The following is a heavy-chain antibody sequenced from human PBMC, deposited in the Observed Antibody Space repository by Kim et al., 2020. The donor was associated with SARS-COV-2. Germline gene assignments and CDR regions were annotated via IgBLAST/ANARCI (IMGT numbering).Heavy chain of an antibody. V-gene: IGHV3-9*01. J-gene: IGHJ6*02. CDR2: ISWNSGSI. Sequence: LSLTCAASGFSFGDCAMHWVRQVPGKGLEWVSGISWNSGSIGYADSVKGRFTISRDNAKNSLYLQMNSLRAEDTALYYCAKGVRYYYYGMDVWGQGTTVTVSS. CDR3: AKGVRYYYYGMDV. CDR1: GFSFGDCA.